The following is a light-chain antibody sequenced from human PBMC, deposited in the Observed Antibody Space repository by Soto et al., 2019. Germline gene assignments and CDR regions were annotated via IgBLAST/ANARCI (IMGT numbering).Light chain of an antibody. V-gene: IGKV3-15*01. CDR2: GAS. CDR1: QTLRGRY. J-gene: IGKJ1*01. CDR3: QQYNNWPRT. Sequence: VLTQSPGTLSLSPGERATLSCRASQTLRGRYLAWYQQKPGQAPRLLMYGASTRATGVPARFSGSGSGTEFTLTISSLQSEDCAVYYCQQYNNWPRTFGQGTKVDIK.